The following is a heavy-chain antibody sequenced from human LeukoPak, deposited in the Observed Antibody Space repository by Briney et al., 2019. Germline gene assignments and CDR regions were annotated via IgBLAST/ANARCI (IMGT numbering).Heavy chain of an antibody. V-gene: IGHV4-30-2*01. CDR1: GGSISSGGYY. CDR3: AREGGITMPNY. D-gene: IGHD3-10*01. Sequence: PSETLSLTCTVSGGSISSGGYYWSWIRQPPGKGLEWIGYIYHSGSTYYNPSLKSRVTISVDTSKNQFSLKLSSVTAADTAVYYCAREGGITMPNYWGQGTLVTVSS. CDR2: IYHSGST. J-gene: IGHJ4*02.